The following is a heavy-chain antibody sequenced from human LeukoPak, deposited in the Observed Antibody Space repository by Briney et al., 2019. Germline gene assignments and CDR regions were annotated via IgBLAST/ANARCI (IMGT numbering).Heavy chain of an antibody. J-gene: IGHJ4*02. CDR3: TGNYYGSGSYADFDY. V-gene: IGHV3-73*01. CDR1: GFTFSGSA. CDR2: IRSTANGYAT. D-gene: IGHD3-10*01. Sequence: GGSLRLSCAATGFTFSGSALHWVRQASGKGLEWVGRIRSTANGYATAYAASVKGRFTISRDDSKNTAYLQMDSLKTEDTAVYYCTGNYYGSGSYADFDYWGQGTLVTVSS.